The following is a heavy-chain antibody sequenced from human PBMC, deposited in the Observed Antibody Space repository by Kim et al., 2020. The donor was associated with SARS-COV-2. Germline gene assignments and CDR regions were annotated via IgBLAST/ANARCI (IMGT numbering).Heavy chain of an antibody. CDR3: ARSYDGNSVYAFDI. V-gene: IGHV6-1*01. CDR2: THYRSKFFI. J-gene: IGHJ3*02. Sequence: SQTLSLTCAISGDSVSSNSAAWNWIRQSPSRGLEWLGRTHYRSKFFIGYALPLKSRMTINPDTSKNQLSLQLKSVTPDDTALYFCARSYDGNSVYAFDIWGHGTMVAVSS. D-gene: IGHD3-10*01. CDR1: GDSVSSNSAA.